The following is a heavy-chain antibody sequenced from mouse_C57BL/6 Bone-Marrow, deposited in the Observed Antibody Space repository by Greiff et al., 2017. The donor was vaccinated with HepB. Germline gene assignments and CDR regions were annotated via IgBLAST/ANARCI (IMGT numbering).Heavy chain of an antibody. Sequence: QVQLQQSGAELARPGASVKMSCKASGYTFTSYTMHWVKQRPGQGLEWIGYINPSSGYTKYNQKFKDKATLTADKSSSTAYMQLSSLTSEDSAVYYCARASYYYGSSYAMDYWGQGTSVTVSS. CDR2: INPSSGYT. V-gene: IGHV1-4*01. CDR3: ARASYYYGSSYAMDY. D-gene: IGHD1-1*01. CDR1: GYTFTSYT. J-gene: IGHJ4*01.